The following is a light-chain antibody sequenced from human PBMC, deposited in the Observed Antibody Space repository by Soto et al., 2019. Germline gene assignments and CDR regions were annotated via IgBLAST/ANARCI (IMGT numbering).Light chain of an antibody. V-gene: IGLV1-47*01. CDR3: AAWDDSLSALL. J-gene: IGLJ3*02. CDR2: REN. CDR1: SSNIGSNY. Sequence: QSALTQPPSASGTPGQRVTISCSESSSNIGSNYVYWFQQLPGTAPKLLIYRENHRPSGVPDRFSGSKSGTSTSLAISGLXXXXXXXYYCAAWDDSLSALLFGGGTKLTVL.